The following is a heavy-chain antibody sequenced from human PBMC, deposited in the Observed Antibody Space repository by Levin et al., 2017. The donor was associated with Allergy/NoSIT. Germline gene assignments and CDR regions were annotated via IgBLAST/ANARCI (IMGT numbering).Heavy chain of an antibody. D-gene: IGHD3/OR15-3a*01. V-gene: IGHV1-2*06. CDR2: INPNNGAT. CDR1: GYIFNEYW. CDR3: ARDRIAFWTPLRYYYMDV. Sequence: PGESLKISCKASGYIFNEYWMHWVRQAPGQGLEWVGRINPNNGATNYAQKFHGRVTITRDTSISTVYMEMSRLRSDDTAVYYCARDRIAFWTPLRYYYMDVWGKGTTVTVS. J-gene: IGHJ6*03.